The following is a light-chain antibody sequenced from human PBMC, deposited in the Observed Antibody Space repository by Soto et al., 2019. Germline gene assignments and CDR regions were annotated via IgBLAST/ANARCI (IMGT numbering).Light chain of an antibody. J-gene: IGLJ3*02. V-gene: IGLV4-69*01. CDR2: VNMDGSH. CDR1: SGHSSYA. CDR3: QTWRAGFRV. Sequence: QLVLTQSPSASASLGASVKLTCTLSSGHSSYAITWLQQQPEKGPRYLMKVNMDGSHSKGDGIPDRFSGSSSGTERYLTISSLQSEDEAHYYCQTWRAGFRVFGGGTKLTVL.